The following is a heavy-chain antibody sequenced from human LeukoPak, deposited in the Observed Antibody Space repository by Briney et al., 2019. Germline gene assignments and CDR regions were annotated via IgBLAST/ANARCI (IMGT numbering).Heavy chain of an antibody. D-gene: IGHD6-6*01. Sequence: SETLSLTCTVSGGSISSGDYYWSWIRQPPGKGLEWIGYIYYSGSTYYNPSLKSRVTISVDTSKNQFSLKLSSVTAADTAVYYCARDPGSDLFYLYSSSSSWGQGTLVTVSS. J-gene: IGHJ4*02. CDR3: ARDPGSDLFYLYSSSSS. CDR2: IYYSGST. CDR1: GGSISSGDYY. V-gene: IGHV4-30-4*01.